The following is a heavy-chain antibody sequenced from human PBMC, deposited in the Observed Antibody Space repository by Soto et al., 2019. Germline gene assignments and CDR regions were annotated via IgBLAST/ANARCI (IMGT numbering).Heavy chain of an antibody. D-gene: IGHD2-8*01. Sequence: SETLSLTCAVYGGSFSGYYWSWIRQPPGKGLEWIGEINHSGSTNYNPSLKSRATISVDTSKNQFSLKLSSVTAADTAVYYCARRGYCTNGVCYTFDYWGQGTLVTVSS. CDR3: ARRGYCTNGVCYTFDY. J-gene: IGHJ4*02. CDR2: INHSGST. CDR1: GGSFSGYY. V-gene: IGHV4-34*01.